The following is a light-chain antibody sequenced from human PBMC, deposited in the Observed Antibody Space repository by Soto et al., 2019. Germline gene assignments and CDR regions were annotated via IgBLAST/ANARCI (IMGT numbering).Light chain of an antibody. CDR1: QSIGQW. V-gene: IGKV1-5*03. CDR2: GAS. Sequence: DIQMTQSPSTLSASVGDRVTITCRASQSIGQWLAWYQQKPGKAPKVLIYGASILESGGPSRFSGSGSGTECPHTISHLQPDDFATYYCQQYNSYLYTFGQGTKLEIK. J-gene: IGKJ2*01. CDR3: QQYNSYLYT.